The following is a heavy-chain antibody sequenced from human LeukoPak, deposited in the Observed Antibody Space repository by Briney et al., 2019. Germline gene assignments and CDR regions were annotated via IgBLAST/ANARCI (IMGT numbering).Heavy chain of an antibody. CDR2: ISYDGSNK. CDR1: GFTFSNYA. D-gene: IGHD1-26*01. J-gene: IGHJ4*02. V-gene: IGHV3-30-3*01. Sequence: GRSLRLSCAASGFTFSNYAMHWVRQAPGKGLEWVAVISYDGSNKYYADSVKGRFTISRDNSKNTLYLQMNSLRAEDTAVYYCARSGSPLPVEFDYWGQGTLVTVSS. CDR3: ARSGSPLPVEFDY.